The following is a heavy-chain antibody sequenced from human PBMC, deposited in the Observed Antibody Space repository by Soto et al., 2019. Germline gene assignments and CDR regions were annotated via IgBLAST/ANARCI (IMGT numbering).Heavy chain of an antibody. CDR2: INAGNGNT. V-gene: IGHV1-3*01. CDR1: GYTFTSYA. CDR3: ARYSIVGATYYYYGMDV. D-gene: IGHD1-26*01. J-gene: IGHJ6*02. Sequence: QVKLVQSGAEVKKPGASVKVSCKASGYTFTSYAMHWVRQAPGQRLEWMGWINAGNGNTKYSQKFQGRVTITRDTSASTAYMELSSLRSEDTAVYYCARYSIVGATYYYYGMDVWGQGTTVTVSS.